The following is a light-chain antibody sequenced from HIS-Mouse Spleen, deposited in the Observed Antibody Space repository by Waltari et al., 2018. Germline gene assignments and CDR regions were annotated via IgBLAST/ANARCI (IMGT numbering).Light chain of an antibody. J-gene: IGKJ1*01. Sequence: DIVMTQSPDSLAVSLGERATINCKSSQSVLYSSNNKNYLAWYQQKPGPPPKLLIYWASTRESWVPDRFSGSGSGTDFTLTISSLQAEDVAVYYCQQYYSTRTFGQGTKVEIK. CDR1: QSVLYSSNNKNY. CDR2: WAS. V-gene: IGKV4-1*01. CDR3: QQYYSTRT.